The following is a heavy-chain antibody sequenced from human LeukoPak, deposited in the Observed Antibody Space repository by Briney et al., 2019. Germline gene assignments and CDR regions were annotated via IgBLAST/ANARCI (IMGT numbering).Heavy chain of an antibody. CDR1: GFTFTDYF. CDR2: INSGSTYI. CDR3: ARDIELST. V-gene: IGHV3-11*05. D-gene: IGHD3-16*02. J-gene: IGHJ3*01. Sequence: PGGSLRLSCVASGFTFTDYFMSWIRQAPGKGLEWVAYINSGSTYIKYADSLKGRFTISRDNAKNSLYLQMNSLRVEDTAIYYCARDIELSTWGLGTLVTVSS.